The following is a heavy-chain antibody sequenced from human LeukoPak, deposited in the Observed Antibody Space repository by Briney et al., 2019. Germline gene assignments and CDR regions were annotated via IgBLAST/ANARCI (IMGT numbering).Heavy chain of an antibody. J-gene: IGHJ4*02. V-gene: IGHV4-39*01. CDR2: IYYSGST. D-gene: IGHD6-13*01. CDR1: GGPISSSSYY. Sequence: SETLSLTCTVSGGPISSSSYYWGWIRQPPGKGLEWIGSIYYSGSTYYNPSLKSRVTISVDTSKNQFSLKLSSVTAADTAVYYCARLAAAGTFYFDYWGQGTLVTVSS. CDR3: ARLAAAGTFYFDY.